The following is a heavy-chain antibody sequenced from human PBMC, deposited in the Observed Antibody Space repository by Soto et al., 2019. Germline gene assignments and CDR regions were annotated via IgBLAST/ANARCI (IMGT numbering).Heavy chain of an antibody. CDR2: IIHIFGTA. V-gene: IGHV1-69*13. CDR3: AREKSGARPRLFDY. J-gene: IGHJ4*02. CDR1: GGSFSSYA. Sequence: SVKDSCNASGGSFSSYAISWRRQAHGQGLEWMGGIIHIFGTANYAQKFQGRVTITADESTSTAYMELSSLRSEDTAVYYCAREKSGARPRLFDYRGQGTLVTVSS. D-gene: IGHD1-26*01.